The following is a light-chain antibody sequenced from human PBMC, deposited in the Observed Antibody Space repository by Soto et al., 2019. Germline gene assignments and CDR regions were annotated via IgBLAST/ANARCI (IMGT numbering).Light chain of an antibody. J-gene: IGLJ2*01. CDR1: SSNFGAGYE. Sequence: QAVLTQPPSVSGAPGQRVTISCTGSSSNFGAGYEVHWYKQVPGAAPTLVIFNNLNRPSGVPERFSGSKSGNTASLTISGLQAEDEADYYCSSYATNRDVVFGGGTKLTVL. V-gene: IGLV1-40*01. CDR2: NNL. CDR3: SSYATNRDVV.